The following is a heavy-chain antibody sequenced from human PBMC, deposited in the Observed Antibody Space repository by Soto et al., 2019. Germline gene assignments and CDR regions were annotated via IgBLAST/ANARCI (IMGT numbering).Heavy chain of an antibody. CDR1: GYTFTNYG. D-gene: IGHD1-7*01. V-gene: IGHV1-18*04. J-gene: IGHJ3*01. CDR3: ARGGWNYGPGPFVL. CDR2: ISAYNGKT. Sequence: QVQLVQSGTEVKTPEASVKVSCHASGYTFTNYGINSVRQAPGQGLEWMAWISAYNGKTHHAPFVEDRVTMTTDTSTRRAYIELTSLSSDDTAVYYCARGGWNYGPGPFVLWGQGTMVTDSS.